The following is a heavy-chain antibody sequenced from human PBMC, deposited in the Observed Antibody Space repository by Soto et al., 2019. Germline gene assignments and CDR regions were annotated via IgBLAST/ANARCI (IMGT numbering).Heavy chain of an antibody. Sequence: SETLSLTCSVSGFSITARNYYWAWVRQSPGKGLEWIQSVYHSGSTYYNYNPSLKSRVSTSVDTSKNQFSLTVTSVTAADTAVYFCARHHLPYRPLAEVPRWFDPWGPGILVTVSS. CDR3: ARHHLPYRPLAEVPRWFDP. CDR1: GFSITARNYY. J-gene: IGHJ5*02. D-gene: IGHD2-2*01. V-gene: IGHV4-39*01. CDR2: VYHSGST.